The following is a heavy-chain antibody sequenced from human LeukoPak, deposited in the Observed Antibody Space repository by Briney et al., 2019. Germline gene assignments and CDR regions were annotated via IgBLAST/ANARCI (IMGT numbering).Heavy chain of an antibody. D-gene: IGHD5-12*01. CDR1: GFTFSSYE. V-gene: IGHV3-30*04. J-gene: IGHJ4*02. Sequence: GGSLRPSCAASGFTFSSYEMNWVRQAPGKGLEWVAVISYDGSNKYYADSVKGRFTISRDNSKNTLYLQMNSLRAEDTAVYYCAKDRGYSGYDSVFDYWGQGTLVTVSS. CDR3: AKDRGYSGYDSVFDY. CDR2: ISYDGSNK.